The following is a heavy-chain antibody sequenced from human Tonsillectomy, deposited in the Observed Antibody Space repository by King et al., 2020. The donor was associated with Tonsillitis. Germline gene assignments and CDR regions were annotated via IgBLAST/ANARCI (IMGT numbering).Heavy chain of an antibody. Sequence: LQLQESGPGLVKPSETLSLTCTVSAGSISSSTSYWGWIRQPPGKGLEWIGNIYYSGSTYYNPSLKSRVTISVDTSKNQFSLKLSSVAAADTAVYYCGRLRGIMGGRVFDIWGQGTMVTVSS. CDR1: AGSISSSTSY. D-gene: IGHD3-10*01. CDR2: IYYSGST. CDR3: GRLRGIMGGRVFDI. V-gene: IGHV4-39*01. J-gene: IGHJ3*02.